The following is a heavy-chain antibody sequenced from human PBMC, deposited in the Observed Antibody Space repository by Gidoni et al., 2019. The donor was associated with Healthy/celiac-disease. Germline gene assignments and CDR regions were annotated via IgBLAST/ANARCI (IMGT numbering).Heavy chain of an antibody. Sequence: QLQLQESGSGLVKPSQTLSLTCAVSGGSISSGGYSWSWIRQPPGKGLEWIGYIYHSGSTYYNPSRKSRVTISVDRSKNQFSLKLSSVTAADTAVYYCARFRYGSGSYYSNWFDPWGQGTLVTVSS. CDR2: IYHSGST. CDR3: ARFRYGSGSYYSNWFDP. D-gene: IGHD3-10*01. CDR1: GGSISSGGYS. V-gene: IGHV4-30-2*01. J-gene: IGHJ5*02.